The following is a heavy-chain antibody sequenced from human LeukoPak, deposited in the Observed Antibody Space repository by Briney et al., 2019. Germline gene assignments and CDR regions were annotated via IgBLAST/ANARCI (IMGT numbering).Heavy chain of an antibody. CDR1: GGTFSSYA. CDR2: ITAYNGNR. V-gene: IGHV1-18*01. CDR3: ARDNDKVVDH. J-gene: IGHJ4*01. Sequence: ASVKVSCKASGGTFSSYAISWVRQAPGQGLEWMGWITAYNGNRLYAQRFQGRITLTTDTSTSTSYMELRSLEYDDTAIYYCARDNDKVVDHWGQGTLVTVSS. D-gene: IGHD1-1*01.